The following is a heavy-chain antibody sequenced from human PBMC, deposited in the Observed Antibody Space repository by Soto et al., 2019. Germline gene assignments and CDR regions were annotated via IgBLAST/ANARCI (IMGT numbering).Heavy chain of an antibody. CDR3: ARTYYYDSSGYSYYFDY. D-gene: IGHD3-22*01. Sequence: PGGSLRLSCAAPESIFRGYGMHWVRQAPGKGLEWVAVISYDGSNKYYADAVKGRFTISRDNSKNTLYLQMNSLRAEDTAVYYCARTYYYDSSGYSYYFDYWGQGTLVTVS. V-gene: IGHV3-33*05. CDR1: ESIFRGYG. J-gene: IGHJ4*02. CDR2: ISYDGSNK.